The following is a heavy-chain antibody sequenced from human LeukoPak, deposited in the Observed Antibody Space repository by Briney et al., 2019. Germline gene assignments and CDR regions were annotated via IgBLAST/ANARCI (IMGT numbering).Heavy chain of an antibody. V-gene: IGHV3-23*01. CDR1: GFTFTDYA. J-gene: IGHJ4*02. D-gene: IGHD4-23*01. CDR2: ISTSGGST. CDR3: AKRRTTVVTLDS. Sequence: PRGSLRLSCTASGFTFTDYAMSWVRQAPGKGLEWVSAISTSGGSTYYADAVKGRFTISRDNSKNTVYLQMNSLRAEDTAVYYCAKRRTTVVTLDSWGQGALVTVSS.